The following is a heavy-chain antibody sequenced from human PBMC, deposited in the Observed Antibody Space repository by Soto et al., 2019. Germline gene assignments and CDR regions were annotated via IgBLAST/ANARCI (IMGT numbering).Heavy chain of an antibody. CDR2: INAGNGNT. CDR1: GYTFTSYA. J-gene: IGHJ2*01. V-gene: IGHV1-3*01. Sequence: GASVKVSCKASGYTFTSYAMHWVRQAPGQRLEWMGWINAGNGNTKYSQKFQGRVTITRDTSASTAYMELSSLRSEDTAVYYCARAIYPFGGDCYAGFDLWGRGTLVTVSS. CDR3: ARAIYPFGGDCYAGFDL. D-gene: IGHD2-21*01.